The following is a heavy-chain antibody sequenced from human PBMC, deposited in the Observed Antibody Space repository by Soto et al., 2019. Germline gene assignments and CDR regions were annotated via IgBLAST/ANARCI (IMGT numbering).Heavy chain of an antibody. J-gene: IGHJ5*02. CDR3: ATKGPGDGATGLGWFDP. CDR1: GGTFSTYA. CDR2: LIPIFGTA. Sequence: QVQLVQSVAEVKRPGSSVKVSCKASGGTFSTYAINWVRQAPGQGLEWMGGLIPIFGTANYAQKFQGRVSITADESTSTAYMELSSLRSEDTAVYYCATKGPGDGATGLGWFDPWGQGTLVTVSS. V-gene: IGHV1-69*01. D-gene: IGHD4-17*01.